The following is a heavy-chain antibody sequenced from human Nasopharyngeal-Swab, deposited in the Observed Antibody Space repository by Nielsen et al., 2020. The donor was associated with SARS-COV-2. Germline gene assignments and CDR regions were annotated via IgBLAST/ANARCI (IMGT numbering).Heavy chain of an antibody. V-gene: IGHV1-69*08. CDR2: IIPLLGTV. CDR1: RRSFRNYT. D-gene: IGHD3-10*01. J-gene: IGHJ4*02. Sequence: SVKVSCKASRRSFRNYTLNWARQAPGQGLEWMGRIIPLLGTVNYAQKFQGRVTIIADMSTSTAHLELDSLRSDDSAVYFCARREGVTGGFDNWGQRTLVSVSS. CDR3: ARREGVTGGFDN.